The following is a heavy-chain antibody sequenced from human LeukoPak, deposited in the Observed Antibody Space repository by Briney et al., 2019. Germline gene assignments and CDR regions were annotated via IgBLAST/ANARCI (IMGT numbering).Heavy chain of an antibody. CDR2: IYSGGST. CDR3: ARGEGAGYGYLGAFDI. D-gene: IGHD5-18*01. V-gene: IGHV3-53*01. J-gene: IGHJ3*02. CDR1: GFTVSSNY. Sequence: GGSLRLSCAASGFTVSSNYMSWVRQAPGKGLEWGSVIYSGGSTYYADSVKGRFTISRDNSKNTLYLQMNSLRAEDTAVYYCARGEGAGYGYLGAFDIWGQGTMVTVSS.